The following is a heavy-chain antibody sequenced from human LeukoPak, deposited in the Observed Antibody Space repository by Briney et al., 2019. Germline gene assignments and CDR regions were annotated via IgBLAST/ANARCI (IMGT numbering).Heavy chain of an antibody. Sequence: SQTLSLTCAISADSFSSNSAAWNWIRQSPSRGLEWLGRTYYRSKWYNDYAVSVKSPITINPATSKNQFSLQLNSVTPEDTAVYYCARDQRYGDNSGFDSWGQGTLVTVSS. J-gene: IGHJ4*02. CDR3: ARDQRYGDNSGFDS. D-gene: IGHD4-23*01. V-gene: IGHV6-1*01. CDR1: ADSFSSNSAA. CDR2: TYYRSKWYN.